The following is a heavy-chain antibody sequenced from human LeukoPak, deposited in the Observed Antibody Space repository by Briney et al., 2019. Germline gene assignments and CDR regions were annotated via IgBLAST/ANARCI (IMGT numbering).Heavy chain of an antibody. Sequence: GGSLRLSCAASGFTFSGSAMHWVRQASGKGLEWVGRIRSKANSYATAYAASVKGRFTISRDDSKNTAYLQMNSLKTEDTAVYYCTRRGSSGYSFDYWGQGTLVTVSS. V-gene: IGHV3-73*01. CDR1: GFTFSGSA. J-gene: IGHJ4*02. D-gene: IGHD3-22*01. CDR2: IRSKANSYAT. CDR3: TRRGSSGYSFDY.